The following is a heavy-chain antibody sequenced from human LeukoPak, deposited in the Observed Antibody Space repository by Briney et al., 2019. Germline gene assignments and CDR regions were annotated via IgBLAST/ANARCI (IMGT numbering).Heavy chain of an antibody. CDR2: ISYDGSHK. V-gene: IGHV3-30*03. Sequence: GGSPRLSCAASGFTFSSYGMHWVRQAPGKGLEWVAVISYDGSHKYSADSVKGRFTISRDNSKNTLYLQMNSLRTEDTAVYFCSASRPHYGDYYGLDVWGQGTTVTVSS. D-gene: IGHD4/OR15-4a*01. CDR1: GFTFSSYG. J-gene: IGHJ6*02. CDR3: SASRPHYGDYYGLDV.